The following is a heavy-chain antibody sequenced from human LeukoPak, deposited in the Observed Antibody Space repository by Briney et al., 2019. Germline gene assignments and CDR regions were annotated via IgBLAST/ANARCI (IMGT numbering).Heavy chain of an antibody. D-gene: IGHD1-26*01. CDR1: GFTFSSYE. Sequence: PGGSLRLSCAASGFTFSSYEMNWVRQAPGKGLEWVSSISGSSSYIYYTDSVKGRFTISRDNAKNSLVLQMNSLRAEDTGVYYCARDMGEPVYGMDVWGQGTTVTVSS. CDR2: ISGSSSYI. V-gene: IGHV3-21*01. J-gene: IGHJ6*02. CDR3: ARDMGEPVYGMDV.